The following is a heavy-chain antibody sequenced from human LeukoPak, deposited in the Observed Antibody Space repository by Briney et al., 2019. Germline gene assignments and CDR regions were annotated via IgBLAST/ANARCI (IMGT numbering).Heavy chain of an antibody. CDR3: ARFRLRGGSLDFDY. J-gene: IGHJ4*02. CDR2: IYFSGST. V-gene: IGHV4-59*01. Sequence: SETLSLTCTDAGGSISSYYWSWIRQPPGKGLEWIGYIYFSGSTTYNPSLKSRVTISVDTSKNQFSLKLSSVTAADTAVYFCARFRLRGGSLDFDYWGQGTLVTVSS. D-gene: IGHD1-26*01. CDR1: GGSISSYY.